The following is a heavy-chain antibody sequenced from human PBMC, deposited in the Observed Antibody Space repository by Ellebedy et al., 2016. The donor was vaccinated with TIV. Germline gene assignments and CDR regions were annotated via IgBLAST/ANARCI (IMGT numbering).Heavy chain of an antibody. Sequence: GESLKISCAASGFTFSSYWMSWVRQAPGKGLEWVANIKQDGSEKYYVDSVKGRFTISRDNAKNSLYLQMNSLRAEDTAVYYCARDSPYYDSSGYPHDAFDIWGQGTMVTVSS. V-gene: IGHV3-7*04. CDR2: IKQDGSEK. CDR3: ARDSPYYDSSGYPHDAFDI. D-gene: IGHD3-22*01. J-gene: IGHJ3*02. CDR1: GFTFSSYW.